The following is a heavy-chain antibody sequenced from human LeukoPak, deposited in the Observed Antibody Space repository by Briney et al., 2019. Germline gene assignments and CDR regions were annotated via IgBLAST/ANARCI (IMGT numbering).Heavy chain of an antibody. CDR1: GGSIRSSSSY. Sequence: SETLTLTCTVSGGSIRSSSSYWGWIRQPPGKGLEWIASIYYSGSNYYNPSLKSRVTISVDTSKNQFSLKLSSVTAADTAVYYCARQPRIAAQDYWGQGTLVTVSS. CDR3: ARQPRIAAQDY. J-gene: IGHJ4*02. D-gene: IGHD6-6*01. CDR2: IYYSGSN. V-gene: IGHV4-39*01.